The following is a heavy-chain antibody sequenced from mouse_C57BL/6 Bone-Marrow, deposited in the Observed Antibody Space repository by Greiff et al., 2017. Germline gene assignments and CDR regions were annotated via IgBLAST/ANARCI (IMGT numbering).Heavy chain of an antibody. CDR1: GYAFTNYL. J-gene: IGHJ1*03. CDR2: INPGSGGT. V-gene: IGHV1-54*01. Sequence: QVQLQQSGAELVRPGTSVKVSCKASGYAFTNYLIEWVKQRPGQGLEWIGVINPGSGGTNYNEKFKGKAPLTADKSSSTAYMQLSSLTSEDSAVYFCARSSYWYFDVWGTGTTVTVSS. D-gene: IGHD1-1*01. CDR3: ARSSYWYFDV.